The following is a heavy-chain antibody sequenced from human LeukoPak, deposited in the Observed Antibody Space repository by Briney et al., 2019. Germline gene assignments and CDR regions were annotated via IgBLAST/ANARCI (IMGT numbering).Heavy chain of an antibody. CDR2: INLNNGGT. J-gene: IGHJ4*02. CDR3: ARDSATVTTPYFDY. D-gene: IGHD4-17*01. V-gene: IGHV1-2*04. CDR1: GGTFSSYA. Sequence: ASVKVSCKASGGTFSSYAISWVRQAPGQGLEWMGWINLNNGGTNYAQMFQGWVTMTRDTSISTAYMELSRLRSDDTAVYYCARDSATVTTPYFDYWGQGTLVTVSS.